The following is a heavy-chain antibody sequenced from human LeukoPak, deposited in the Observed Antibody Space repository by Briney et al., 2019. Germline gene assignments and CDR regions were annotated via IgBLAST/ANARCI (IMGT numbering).Heavy chain of an antibody. CDR2: IYYSGST. J-gene: IGHJ4*02. CDR1: GGSISSYY. Sequence: SETLSLTCTVSGGSISSYYWSWIRQPPGKGLEWIGYIYYSGSTNYNPSLKSRVTISVDTSKNQFSLKLSSVTAADTAVYYCARVKRGTVTTNTFDYWGQGTLVTVSS. D-gene: IGHD4-17*01. CDR3: ARVKRGTVTTNTFDY. V-gene: IGHV4-59*01.